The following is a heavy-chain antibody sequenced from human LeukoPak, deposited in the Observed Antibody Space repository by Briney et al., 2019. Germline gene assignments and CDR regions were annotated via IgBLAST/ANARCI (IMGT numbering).Heavy chain of an antibody. CDR1: GFTFSSYG. J-gene: IGHJ6*02. Sequence: GGSLRLSCAASGFTFSSYGMHWVRQAPGKGLEWVAVIWYDGSNKYYADSVKGRFTISRDNSKNTLYLQMNSLRAEDTAVYYCAREYYYYGMDVWGQGTTVTVPS. V-gene: IGHV3-33*01. CDR3: AREYYYYGMDV. CDR2: IWYDGSNK.